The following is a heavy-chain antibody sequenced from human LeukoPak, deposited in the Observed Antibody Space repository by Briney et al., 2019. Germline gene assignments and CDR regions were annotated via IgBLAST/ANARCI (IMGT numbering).Heavy chain of an antibody. V-gene: IGHV3-48*01. J-gene: IGHJ4*02. CDR1: GFTFSSYS. Sequence: GGSLRLSCAASGFTFSSYSMNWVRQAPGKGLEWVSYISSSSSTIYYADSVKGRFTISRDNAKNSLYLQMNSLRAEDTAVYYCARGGRSSSGSGDYWGQGTLVTVSS. D-gene: IGHD6-6*01. CDR3: ARGGRSSSGSGDY. CDR2: ISSSSSTI.